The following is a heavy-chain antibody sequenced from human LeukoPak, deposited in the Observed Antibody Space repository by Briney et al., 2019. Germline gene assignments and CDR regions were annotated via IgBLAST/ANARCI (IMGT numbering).Heavy chain of an antibody. CDR2: MNPNSGNT. V-gene: IGHV1-8*01. D-gene: IGHD2-15*01. Sequence: ASVKVSCKASGYTFTSYDINWARQATGQGLEWMGWMNPNSGNTGYAQKFQGRVTMTRNTSISTAYMELSSLRSEDTAVYYCARGIGRNRQGFYYYGMDVWGQGTTVTVSS. CDR1: GYTFTSYD. CDR3: ARGIGRNRQGFYYYGMDV. J-gene: IGHJ6*02.